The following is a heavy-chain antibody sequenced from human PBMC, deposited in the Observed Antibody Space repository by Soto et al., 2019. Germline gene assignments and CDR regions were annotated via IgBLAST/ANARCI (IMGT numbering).Heavy chain of an antibody. V-gene: IGHV1-69*13. CDR3: RFRYSSAYGMDV. J-gene: IGHJ6*02. Sequence: SVKVSCKASGGTFSSYAISWVRQAPGQGLEWMGGIIPIFGTANYAQKFQGRVTITADESTSTAYMELSSLRSEDTAVYYCRFRYSSAYGMDVWGQGTTLTVSS. D-gene: IGHD6-25*01. CDR1: GGTFSSYA. CDR2: IIPIFGTA.